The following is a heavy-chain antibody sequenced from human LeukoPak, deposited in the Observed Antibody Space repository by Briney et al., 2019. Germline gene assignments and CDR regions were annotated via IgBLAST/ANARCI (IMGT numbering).Heavy chain of an antibody. D-gene: IGHD6-19*01. Sequence: PSETLSLTCTVSGGSISSSSYYWGWIRQPPGKGLEWIGSIYYSGSTYYNPSLKSRVTISVDTSKNQFSLKLSSVTAADTAVYYCARGRQWLANDYWGQGTLVTVSS. CDR3: ARGRQWLANDY. CDR2: IYYSGST. J-gene: IGHJ4*02. V-gene: IGHV4-39*07. CDR1: GGSISSSSYY.